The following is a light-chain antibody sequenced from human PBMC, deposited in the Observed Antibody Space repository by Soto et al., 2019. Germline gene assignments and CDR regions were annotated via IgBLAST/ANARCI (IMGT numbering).Light chain of an antibody. Sequence: EIVLTQSPGTLSVSPGERAILSCRASQSVSSSLLAWYQQKPGQAPRVLIYGATSRATGIPDRFSGSVSGTDFTLNISILEHEAFAVYYCQLYGDSLFTFGPGTKVDIK. CDR2: GAT. CDR1: QSVSSSL. CDR3: QLYGDSLFT. J-gene: IGKJ3*01. V-gene: IGKV3-20*01.